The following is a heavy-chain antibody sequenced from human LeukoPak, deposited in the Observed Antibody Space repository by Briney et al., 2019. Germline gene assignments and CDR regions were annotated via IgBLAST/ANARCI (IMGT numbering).Heavy chain of an antibody. CDR2: INHSGST. CDR1: GGSFSGYY. CDR3: ARVSVFGVVIAGFDY. J-gene: IGHJ4*02. V-gene: IGHV4-34*01. Sequence: SETLSLTCAVCGGSFSGYYWSWIRQPPGKGLEWIGEINHSGSTNYNPSLKSRVTISVDTSKNQFSLKLSSVTAADTAVYYCARVSVFGVVIAGFDYWGQGTLVTVSS. D-gene: IGHD3-3*01.